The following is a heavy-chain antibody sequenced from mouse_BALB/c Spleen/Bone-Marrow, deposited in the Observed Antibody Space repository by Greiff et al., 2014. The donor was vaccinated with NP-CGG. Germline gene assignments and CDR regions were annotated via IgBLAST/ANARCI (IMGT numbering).Heavy chain of an antibody. CDR3: ARQDYYGSSPHWYFDV. CDR1: GFTFSSYA. V-gene: IGHV5-9-1*01. CDR2: ISSGGSYT. J-gene: IGHJ1*01. D-gene: IGHD1-1*01. Sequence: EVMLVESGGGLVKPGGSLKLSCAASGFTFSSYAMSWVRQTPGKRLEWVATISSGGSYTYYADSVKGRFTISRDTAKNTLYLQVSSLRSEDTAMYYCARQDYYGSSPHWYFDVWGAGTTVTVSS.